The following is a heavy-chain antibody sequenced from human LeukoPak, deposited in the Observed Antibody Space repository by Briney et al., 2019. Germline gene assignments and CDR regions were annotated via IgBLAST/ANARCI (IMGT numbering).Heavy chain of an antibody. V-gene: IGHV4-30-4*08. J-gene: IGHJ3*02. D-gene: IGHD1-7*01. CDR3: GRDHNWNYRLCAFDI. CDR1: GGSISSGDYY. Sequence: SETLSLTCTVSGGSISSGDYYWSWIRQPPGKGLEWIGYIYYSGSTYYNPSLKSRVTISVDTSKNQFSLQLNSVTPEDTAVYYCGRDHNWNYRLCAFDIWGQGTMVTVSS. CDR2: IYYSGST.